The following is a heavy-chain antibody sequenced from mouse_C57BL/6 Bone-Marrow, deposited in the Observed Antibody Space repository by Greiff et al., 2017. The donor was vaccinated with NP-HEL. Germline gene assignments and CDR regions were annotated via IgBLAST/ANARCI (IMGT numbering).Heavy chain of an antibody. V-gene: IGHV1-63*01. Sequence: QVHVKQSGAELVRPGTSVKMSCKASGYTFTNYWIGWAKQRPGHGLEWIGDIYPGGGYTNYNEKFKGKATLTADKSYSTAYMQFSSLTSEDSAIYYCARGLPGGAMDYWGQGTSVTVSS. CDR1: GYTFTNYW. J-gene: IGHJ4*01. CDR2: IYPGGGYT. CDR3: ARGLPGGAMDY. D-gene: IGHD2-1*01.